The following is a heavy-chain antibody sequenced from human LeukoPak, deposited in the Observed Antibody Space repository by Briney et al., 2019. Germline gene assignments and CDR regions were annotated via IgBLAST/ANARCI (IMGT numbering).Heavy chain of an antibody. D-gene: IGHD4/OR15-4a*01. CDR3: ARERGAASKGYYYYYYMDV. J-gene: IGHJ6*03. Sequence: SETLSLTCTVSGGSISSGSYYWSWIRQPAGKGLEWIGRIYTSGSTNYNPSLKSRVTISVDTSKNQFSLKLSSVTAADTVVYYCARERGAASKGYYYYYYMDVWGKGTTVTVSS. CDR1: GGSISSGSYY. CDR2: IYTSGST. V-gene: IGHV4-61*02.